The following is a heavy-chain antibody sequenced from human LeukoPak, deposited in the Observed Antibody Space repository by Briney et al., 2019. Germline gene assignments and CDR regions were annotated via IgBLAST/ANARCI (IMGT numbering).Heavy chain of an antibody. CDR2: INTGNGNT. J-gene: IGHJ6*03. CDR3: ARDTCYGGSCYWPHYYYYYYMDV. D-gene: IGHD2-15*01. CDR1: GYTFTSYT. V-gene: IGHV1-3*04. Sequence: ASVKVSCKASGYTFTSYTMHWMRQAPGQRLEWMGWINTGNGNTKYSQEFQGRVTITRDTSASTAYMELSSVTAADTAVYYCARDTCYGGSCYWPHYYYYYYMDVWGKGTTVTISS.